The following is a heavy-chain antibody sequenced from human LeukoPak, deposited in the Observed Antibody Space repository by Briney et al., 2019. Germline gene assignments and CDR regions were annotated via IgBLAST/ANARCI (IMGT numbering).Heavy chain of an antibody. J-gene: IGHJ4*02. CDR2: INPKSGDT. V-gene: IGHV1-2*02. Sequence: ASVKVSCKASGYTFTDSYMHWVRQAPGQTFEWLAWINPKSGDTHYTQKLQGRVTVTTDTSITSVYMELSGLQSDDTAVYYCVRDLTGGSGDWGQGTLVTVSS. CDR3: VRDLTGGSGD. CDR1: GYTFTDSY. D-gene: IGHD6-19*01.